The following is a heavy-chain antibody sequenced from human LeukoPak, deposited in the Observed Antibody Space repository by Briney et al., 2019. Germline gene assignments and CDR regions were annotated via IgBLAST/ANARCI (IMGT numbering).Heavy chain of an antibody. D-gene: IGHD3-22*01. Sequence: ASVKVSCKASGGTFSSYAISWVRQAPGQGLEWMAGIIPIFGTANYAQKFQGRVTITTDESTSTAYMELSSLRSEDTAVYYCARAPVFADSSGKDAFDIWGQGTMVTVSS. V-gene: IGHV1-69*05. CDR2: IIPIFGTA. J-gene: IGHJ3*02. CDR3: ARAPVFADSSGKDAFDI. CDR1: GGTFSSYA.